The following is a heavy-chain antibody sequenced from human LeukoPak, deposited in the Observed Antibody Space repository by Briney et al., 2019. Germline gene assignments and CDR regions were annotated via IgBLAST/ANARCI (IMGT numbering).Heavy chain of an antibody. V-gene: IGHV3-23*01. D-gene: IGHD3-10*01. Sequence: GGSLRLSCAASQFTFNNNAVSWVREAPGKGLDWDSGRSGDSSSIYYAASVKGRFTISRDNSKNMLYLQMNSLRAEDTAVYYCTRFRGSGSSTLYSFDYWGQGSLVTVAP. J-gene: IGHJ4*02. CDR2: RSGDSSSI. CDR3: TRFRGSGSSTLYSFDY. CDR1: QFTFNNNA.